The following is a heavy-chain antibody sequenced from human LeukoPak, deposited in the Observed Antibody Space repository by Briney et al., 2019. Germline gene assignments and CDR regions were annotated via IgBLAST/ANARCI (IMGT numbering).Heavy chain of an antibody. Sequence: ASVKVSCKASGGTFSSYAISWVRQAPGQGLEWMGGIIPIFGTANYAQKFQGRVTITADESTSTAYMELSSLRSEDTAVYYCARGSPKIGYCSSTNCYAGWFDPWGQGTLVTVSS. J-gene: IGHJ5*02. CDR3: ARGSPKIGYCSSTNCYAGWFDP. CDR2: IIPIFGTA. CDR1: GGTFSSYA. V-gene: IGHV1-69*01. D-gene: IGHD2-2*01.